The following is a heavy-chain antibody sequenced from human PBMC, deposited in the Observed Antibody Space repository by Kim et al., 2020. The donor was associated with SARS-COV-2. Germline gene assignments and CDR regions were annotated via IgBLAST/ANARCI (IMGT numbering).Heavy chain of an antibody. CDR2: IYHSGST. CDR3: ARGPTLRWYSAGAFDI. Sequence: SETLSLTCAVSGGSISSSNWWSWVRQPPGKGLEWIGEIYHSGSTNYNPSLKSRVTISVDKSKNQFSLKLSSVTAADTAVYYCARGPTLRWYSAGAFDIWGQGTMVTVSS. CDR1: GGSISSSNW. D-gene: IGHD4-17*01. V-gene: IGHV4-4*02. J-gene: IGHJ3*02.